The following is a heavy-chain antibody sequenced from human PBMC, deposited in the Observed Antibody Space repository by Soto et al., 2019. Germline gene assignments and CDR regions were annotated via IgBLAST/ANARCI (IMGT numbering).Heavy chain of an antibody. CDR2: IIPISGTA. D-gene: IGHD2-2*01. V-gene: IGHV1-69*01. CDR1: GGTFSRYP. Sequence: QVQLVQSGAEVKKPGSSVKVSCKASGGTFSRYPISWVRQAPGQGLEWMGGIIPISGTADYAPKFQGRVTIPADESTSTGYMELRSLTSEDTAVYYCARERSVGYCSTTTCPRPFYYFGMGVWGQGTTVTVSS. J-gene: IGHJ6*02. CDR3: ARERSVGYCSTTTCPRPFYYFGMGV.